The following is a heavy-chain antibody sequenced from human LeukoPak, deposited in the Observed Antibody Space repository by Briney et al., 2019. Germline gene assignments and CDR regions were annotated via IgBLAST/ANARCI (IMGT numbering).Heavy chain of an antibody. J-gene: IGHJ4*02. D-gene: IGHD3-3*01. V-gene: IGHV1-69*05. CDR3: AADHYDFWSGYYRVENYFDY. Sequence: SVKVSCKASGGTFSSYAISWVRQAPGQGLEWMGGIIPIFGTANYAQKFQGRVTITTDESTSTAYMELSSLRSEDTAVYYCAADHYDFWSGYYRVENYFDYWGQGTLVTVSS. CDR1: GGTFSSYA. CDR2: IIPIFGTA.